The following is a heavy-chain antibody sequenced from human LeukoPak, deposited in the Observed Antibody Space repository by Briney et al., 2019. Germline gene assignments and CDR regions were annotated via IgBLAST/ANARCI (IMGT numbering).Heavy chain of an antibody. CDR3: ARSEYYGSGSYRGGDY. Sequence: GGALRVSSAPSRFTFSSYIMNWVRQAPGKGLEWVSYISSSSSYIYYADSVKGRFTISRDNAKNSLYLQMNSLRAEDTAVYYCARSEYYGSGSYRGGDYWGQGTLVTVSS. CDR2: ISSSSSYI. CDR1: RFTFSSYI. J-gene: IGHJ4*02. V-gene: IGHV3-21*01. D-gene: IGHD3-10*01.